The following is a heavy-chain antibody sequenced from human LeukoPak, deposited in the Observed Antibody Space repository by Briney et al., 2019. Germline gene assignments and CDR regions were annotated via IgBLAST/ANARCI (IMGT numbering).Heavy chain of an antibody. D-gene: IGHD6-13*01. J-gene: IGHJ4*02. CDR2: ISYRTGHI. Sequence: GGSLRLSCTASGFTFSDCDMNWFRQAPRKGLEWVSSISYRTGHIYYADSVKGRFTISRDNAKNSLYLQMDSLRAEDTAVYFCGRAFPPLRTAAAGDYWGQGTLVTVSS. CDR3: GRAFPPLRTAAAGDY. CDR1: GFTFSDCD. V-gene: IGHV3-21*01.